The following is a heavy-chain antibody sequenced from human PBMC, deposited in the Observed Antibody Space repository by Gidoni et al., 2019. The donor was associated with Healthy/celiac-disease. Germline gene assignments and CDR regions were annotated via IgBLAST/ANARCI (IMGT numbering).Heavy chain of an antibody. CDR1: GGSFSGYY. J-gene: IGHJ4*02. CDR3: AREDTYYFDY. D-gene: IGHD2-15*01. V-gene: IGHV4-34*01. Sequence: QVQLQQWGAGLLKPSETLSLTCAVYGGSFSGYYWSWIRQPPGKGLEWIGEINHSGSTNYNPSLKSRVTISVDTSKNQFSLKLSSVTAADTAVYYCAREDTYYFDYWGQGTLVTVSS. CDR2: INHSGST.